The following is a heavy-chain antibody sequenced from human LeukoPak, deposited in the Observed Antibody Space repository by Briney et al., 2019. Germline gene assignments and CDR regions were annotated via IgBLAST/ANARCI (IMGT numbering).Heavy chain of an antibody. Sequence: GGSLRLSCAASGFTFSNAWMSWVRQAPGKGLEWVGRIKSKTEGGTTDYAAPVKGRFTISRDDSKNTLYLQMNSLKTEDTAVYYCTSSVWSGSYYFDYWGQGTLVTVSS. CDR1: GFTFSNAW. CDR3: TSSVWSGSYYFDY. D-gene: IGHD1-26*01. CDR2: IKSKTEGGTT. J-gene: IGHJ4*02. V-gene: IGHV3-15*01.